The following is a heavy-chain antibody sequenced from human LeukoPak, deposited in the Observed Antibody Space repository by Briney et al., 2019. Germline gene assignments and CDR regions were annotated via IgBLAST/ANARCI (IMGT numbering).Heavy chain of an antibody. D-gene: IGHD3-22*01. CDR2: LYYSGST. V-gene: IGHV4-39*07. Sequence: SETLSLTCTVSGGSISSSSYYWGWIRQPPGKGLEWIGSLYYSGSTYYNPSLKSRVTISVDTSKNQFSLKLSSVTAADTAVYYCARDKLGLDSSGYYLYEDYWGQGTLVTVSS. CDR1: GGSISSSSYY. CDR3: ARDKLGLDSSGYYLYEDY. J-gene: IGHJ4*02.